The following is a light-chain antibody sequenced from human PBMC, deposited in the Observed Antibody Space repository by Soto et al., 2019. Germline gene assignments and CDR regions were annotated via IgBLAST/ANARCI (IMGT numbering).Light chain of an antibody. CDR3: QQYNNWPPPIT. CDR1: QTVYVN. V-gene: IGKV3-15*01. CDR2: GAS. J-gene: IGKJ5*01. Sequence: ETELTQSPATLSVSPGERATLCFRALQTVYVNVAWYQQKPGQSPRLLIYGASTRATGIPARFSGSGSGTEFTLTISSLQSEDFAVYYCQQYNNWPPPITFGQGTRLEIK.